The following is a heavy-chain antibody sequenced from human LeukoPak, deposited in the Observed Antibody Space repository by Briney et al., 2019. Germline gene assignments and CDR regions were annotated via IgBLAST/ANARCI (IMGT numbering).Heavy chain of an antibody. CDR3: ARRIVATIAQYYFDY. Sequence: GGSLRLSCEASGFTFSRYWMSWVRQAPGKGLEWVANIDRDGSQKHYVDSVKGRFTISRDNAKNSLYLQMNSLRAEDTAVYYCARRIVATIAQYYFDYWGQGTLVTVSS. V-gene: IGHV3-7*01. CDR1: GFTFSRYW. J-gene: IGHJ4*02. D-gene: IGHD5-12*01. CDR2: IDRDGSQK.